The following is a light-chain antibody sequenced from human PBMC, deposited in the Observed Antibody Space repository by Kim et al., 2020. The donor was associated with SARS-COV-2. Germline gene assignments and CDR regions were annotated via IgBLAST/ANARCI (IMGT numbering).Light chain of an antibody. J-gene: IGLJ3*02. CDR2: KDS. V-gene: IGLV3-27*01. CDR3: YASYDNKLLV. CDR1: ELSKKN. Sequence: SPVQTARSTCSGGELSKKNARWDEQNPGQAHVVLIYKDSERPSGIPARLSGDSSGSTVTLTISGLKVGDEEDYYCYASYDNKLLVFGGGTQLTVL.